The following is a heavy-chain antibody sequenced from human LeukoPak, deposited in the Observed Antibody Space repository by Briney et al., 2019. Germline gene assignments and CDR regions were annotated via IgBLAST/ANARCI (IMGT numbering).Heavy chain of an antibody. V-gene: IGHV3-30*02. CDR1: GFTFSSYG. Sequence: GGSLRLSCAASGFTFSSYGMHWVRQAPGKGLEWVAFIRYDGSNKYYADSVKGRFTISRDNSKNTLYLQVNSLRAEDTAVYYCATPGGPTVVTPFDYWGQGTLVTVSS. D-gene: IGHD4-23*01. CDR3: ATPGGPTVVTPFDY. J-gene: IGHJ4*02. CDR2: IRYDGSNK.